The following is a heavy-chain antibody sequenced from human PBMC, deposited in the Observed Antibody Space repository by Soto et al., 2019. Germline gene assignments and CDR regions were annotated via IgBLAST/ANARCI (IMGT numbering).Heavy chain of an antibody. V-gene: IGHV4-59*01. D-gene: IGHD3-10*01. CDR1: GGSISSYY. CDR3: ARVSTMVHMDV. J-gene: IGHJ6*02. Sequence: SETLSLTCTVSGGSISSYYWSCIRQPPGKGLEGIGYIYYSGSTNYNPSLKSRVTISVDTSKNQFSLKLSSVTAADTAVYYCARVSTMVHMDVWGQETTVTVSS. CDR2: IYYSGST.